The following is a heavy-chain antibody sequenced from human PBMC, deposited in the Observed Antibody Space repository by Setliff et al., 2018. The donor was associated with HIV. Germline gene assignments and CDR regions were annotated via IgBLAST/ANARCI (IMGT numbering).Heavy chain of an antibody. CDR1: GDSMTSGSYY. J-gene: IGHJ4*02. CDR2: VTVNGAT. V-gene: IGHV4-61*02. CDR3: ARHKTHDYDGNSVYFDF. D-gene: IGHD4-17*01. Sequence: SETLSLTCTVSGDSMTSGSYYWTWIRQPAGKRLEWIGRVTVNGATEYNPSLQSRVTISVDTSENQFSLKVTSVTAADTATYYCARHKTHDYDGNSVYFDFWGQGILVTVSS.